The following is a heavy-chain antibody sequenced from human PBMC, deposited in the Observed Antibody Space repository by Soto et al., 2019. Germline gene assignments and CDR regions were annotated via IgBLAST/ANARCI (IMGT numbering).Heavy chain of an antibody. Sequence: PSETLSLTSTISCRSVGSGYYYWCSIRQPPGKGLEWIGSIYYTGKTFYNPSLTGRLTISVDTSKTQLSLTLTSLTAADAAVYSCARHFYNSGRTSDSWGPGTLVTVSS. CDR2: IYYTGKT. CDR1: CRSVGSGYYY. CDR3: ARHFYNSGRTSDS. D-gene: IGHD3-10*01. J-gene: IGHJ5*01. V-gene: IGHV4-39*01.